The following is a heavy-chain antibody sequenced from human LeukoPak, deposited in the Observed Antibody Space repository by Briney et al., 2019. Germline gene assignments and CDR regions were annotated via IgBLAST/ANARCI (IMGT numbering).Heavy chain of an antibody. V-gene: IGHV3-23*01. J-gene: IGHJ4*02. D-gene: IGHD5-18*01. CDR2: ISGSGGST. CDR1: GFTFSSYA. CDR3: SSNGYSYGLLFDY. Sequence: GGSLRLSCAASGFTFSSYAMSWVRQAPGKGLEWVSAISGSGGSTYYADSVKGRFTISRDNSKNTLYLQMNSLRAEDTAVYYCSSNGYSYGLLFDYWGQGTLVTVSS.